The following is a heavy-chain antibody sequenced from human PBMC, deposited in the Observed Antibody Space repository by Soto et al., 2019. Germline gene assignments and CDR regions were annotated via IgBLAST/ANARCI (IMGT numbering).Heavy chain of an antibody. Sequence: QVQLVQSGAEVKKPGASVKVSCKASGYTFTSYYMHWVRQAPGQGLEWMGIINPSGGSTSYAQKFQDRVTMTRDTSTSTGYMGLSSRRSEDTAVYYCASGGWPAGGDAFDIWGQGTMVTVSS. D-gene: IGHD3-16*01. V-gene: IGHV1-46*01. CDR1: GYTFTSYY. CDR3: ASGGWPAGGDAFDI. CDR2: INPSGGST. J-gene: IGHJ3*02.